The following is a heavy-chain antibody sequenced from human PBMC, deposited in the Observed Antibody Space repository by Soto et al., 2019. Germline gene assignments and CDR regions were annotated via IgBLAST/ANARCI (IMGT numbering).Heavy chain of an antibody. V-gene: IGHV3-23*01. Sequence: ESGGGLVQPGGSLRLSCEASGFSFSRNAMSWVRQAPGKGLEWVSSISSGGNTYYADSVKGRFTISRDNSKNTQSLQMTSLGAEDTAVYYCAKLGYCTGGTCYLDYYYGVDVWGQGTTVTVS. J-gene: IGHJ6*02. CDR1: GFSFSRNA. CDR2: ISSGGNT. D-gene: IGHD2-15*01. CDR3: AKLGYCTGGTCYLDYYYGVDV.